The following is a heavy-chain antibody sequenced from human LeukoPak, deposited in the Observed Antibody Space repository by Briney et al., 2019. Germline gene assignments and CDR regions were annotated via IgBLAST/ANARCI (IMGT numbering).Heavy chain of an antibody. CDR1: GFTFDDYA. Sequence: PGRSLRLSCAASGFTFDDYAMRWVRQAPGKGLEWVSGISWNSGSIGYADSVKGRFTISRDNAKNSLYLQMNSLGAEDTAVYYCAELGITMIGGVWGKGTTVTISS. V-gene: IGHV3-9*01. J-gene: IGHJ6*04. D-gene: IGHD3-10*02. CDR2: ISWNSGSI. CDR3: AELGITMIGGV.